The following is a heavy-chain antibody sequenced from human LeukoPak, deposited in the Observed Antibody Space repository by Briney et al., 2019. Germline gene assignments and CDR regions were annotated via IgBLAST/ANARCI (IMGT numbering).Heavy chain of an antibody. CDR2: INPNSGGT. CDR3: ARGGYYGSGNDFRFDP. D-gene: IGHD3-10*01. Sequence: ASVKVSCKASGYNFTGYYMHWVRQAPGQGLEWMGWINPNSGGTNYAQKFQGRVTMTRDTSISTAYMDLSGLRSDDTAVYYCARGGYYGSGNDFRFDPWGQGTLVTVSS. V-gene: IGHV1-2*02. CDR1: GYNFTGYY. J-gene: IGHJ5*02.